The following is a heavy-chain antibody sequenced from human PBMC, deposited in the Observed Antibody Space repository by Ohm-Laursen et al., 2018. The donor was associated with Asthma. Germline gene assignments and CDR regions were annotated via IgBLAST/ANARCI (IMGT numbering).Heavy chain of an antibody. CDR1: GGSVSSGSYY. V-gene: IGHV4-61*01. Sequence: SETLSLTCTVSGGSVSSGSYYWSWIRQPPGKGLEWIGYIYYSGSTNYNPSLKSRVTISVDTSKNQFSLKLSSVTAADTAVYYCAREDWELDYYYGMDVWGQGTMVTVSS. CDR2: IYYSGST. J-gene: IGHJ6*02. D-gene: IGHD1-26*01. CDR3: AREDWELDYYYGMDV.